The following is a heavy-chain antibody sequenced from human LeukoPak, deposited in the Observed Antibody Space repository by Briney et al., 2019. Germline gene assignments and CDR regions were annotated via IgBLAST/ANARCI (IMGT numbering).Heavy chain of an antibody. V-gene: IGHV3-21*01. CDR2: ISSSSSYI. CDR3: ASRRLGRSGSSNTDY. D-gene: IGHD3-3*01. J-gene: IGHJ4*02. Sequence: GGSLRLSCAASGFTFSSYSMNWVRQAPAKGLEWVSSISSSSSYIYYADSVKGRFTISRDNAKNSLYRQMNSLRAEDTAVYYCASRRLGRSGSSNTDYWGQGTLVTVSS. CDR1: GFTFSSYS.